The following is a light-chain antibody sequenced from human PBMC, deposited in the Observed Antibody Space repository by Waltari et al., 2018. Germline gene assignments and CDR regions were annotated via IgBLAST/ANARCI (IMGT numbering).Light chain of an antibody. CDR3: YQHSSGYS. J-gene: IGKJ2*03. V-gene: IGKV3-11*01. Sequence: VILTQSPATLSLSPGASATLSCRASQSVSSDLAWYQQKPGQAPRLLIHSASSRATGIPDRFSGSGSGTEFTLTISSLEPEDVGVYHCYQHSSGYSFGQGTKVEIK. CDR2: SAS. CDR1: QSVSSD.